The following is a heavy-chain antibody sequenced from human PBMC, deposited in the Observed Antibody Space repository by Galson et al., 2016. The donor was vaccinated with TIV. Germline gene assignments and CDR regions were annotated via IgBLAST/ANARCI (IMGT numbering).Heavy chain of an antibody. Sequence: SVKASCKASGYTFNNYDISWVRQATGQGLEWMGWMNPNSGNAGYAQKFQGRVTITSNTSVNTAYMEVRGLRFEDTAVYYCARARRGYCSGGSCLPGYWGQGTLVTVSS. D-gene: IGHD2-15*01. J-gene: IGHJ4*02. CDR1: GYTFNNYD. CDR3: ARARRGYCSGGSCLPGY. V-gene: IGHV1-8*01. CDR2: MNPNSGNA.